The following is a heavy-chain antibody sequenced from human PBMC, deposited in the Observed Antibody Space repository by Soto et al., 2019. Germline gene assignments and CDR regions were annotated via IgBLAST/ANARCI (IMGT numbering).Heavy chain of an antibody. V-gene: IGHV1-46*01. CDR3: VRSAHQRENYYGLDV. Sequence: QVQLVQSGAEVKKPGASVKISCKASGYTFSTYYMHWVRQAPGQGLEWMAIISPSGGSTTYPQKFQGRVTMTRDTSTGTVYMELISLRSEDTAVYYCVRSAHQRENYYGLDVWGQGTTVTVSS. J-gene: IGHJ6*02. CDR1: GYTFSTYY. CDR2: ISPSGGST. D-gene: IGHD1-26*01.